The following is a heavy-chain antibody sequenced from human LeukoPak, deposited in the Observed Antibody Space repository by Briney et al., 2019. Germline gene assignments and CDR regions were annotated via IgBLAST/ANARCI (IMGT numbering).Heavy chain of an antibody. Sequence: GASVKVSCKASGYTFTSYDINWVRQAPGQGLEWMGWINPNSGGTNYAQKFQGRVTMTRDTSISTAYMELSRLRSDDTAVYYCARDLERLYPGGAFDIWGQGTMVTVSS. V-gene: IGHV1-2*02. J-gene: IGHJ3*02. CDR3: ARDLERLYPGGAFDI. D-gene: IGHD3-16*02. CDR2: INPNSGGT. CDR1: GYTFTSYD.